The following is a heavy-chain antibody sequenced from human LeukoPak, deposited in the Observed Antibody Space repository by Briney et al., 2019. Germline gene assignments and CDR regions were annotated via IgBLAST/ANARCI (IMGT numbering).Heavy chain of an antibody. CDR3: ARDVLLWFGELLFPDYYYYGMDV. CDR1: GGTFSSYA. D-gene: IGHD3-10*01. J-gene: IGHJ6*02. Sequence: EASVKVSCKASGGTFSSYAISWVRQAPGQGLEWMGWISAYNGNTNYAQKLQGRVTMTTDTSTSTAYMELRSLRSDDTAVYYCARDVLLWFGELLFPDYYYYGMDVWGQGTTVTVSS. V-gene: IGHV1-18*01. CDR2: ISAYNGNT.